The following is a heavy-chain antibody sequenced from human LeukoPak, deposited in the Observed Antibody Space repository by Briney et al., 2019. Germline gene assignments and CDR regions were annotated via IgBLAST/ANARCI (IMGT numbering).Heavy chain of an antibody. CDR2: IKRRSDGGTI. D-gene: IGHD1-14*01. Sequence: RGGSLRLSCAASGFTFSKVWMSWVRRAPGKGLEWVGRIKRRSDGGTIDYSAPVKDRFTISRDDSINMLYLQMNSLKTDDTAVYYCTPGLGDYWGQGTLVTVSS. CDR1: GFTFSKVW. V-gene: IGHV3-15*01. J-gene: IGHJ4*02. CDR3: TPGLGDY.